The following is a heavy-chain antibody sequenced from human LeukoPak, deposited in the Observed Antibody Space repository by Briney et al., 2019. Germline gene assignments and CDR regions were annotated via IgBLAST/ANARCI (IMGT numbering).Heavy chain of an antibody. CDR2: INPNSGGT. CDR3: ARDWRMMYCSGGSCYGLDY. V-gene: IGHV1-2*02. D-gene: IGHD2-15*01. Sequence: GASVEVSCKASGCTFTGYYMHWVRQAPGQGLEWMGWINPNSGGTNYAQKFQGRVTMTRDTSISTAYMELSRLRSDDTAVYYCARDWRMMYCSGGSCYGLDYWGQGTLVTVSS. CDR1: GCTFTGYY. J-gene: IGHJ4*02.